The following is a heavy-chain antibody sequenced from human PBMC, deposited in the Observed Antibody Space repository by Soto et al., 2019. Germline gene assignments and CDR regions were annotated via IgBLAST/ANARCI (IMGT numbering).Heavy chain of an antibody. D-gene: IGHD2-21*01. V-gene: IGHV5-10-1*01. Sequence: GESLKISCQASGYDFSTYWISWVRQMPGKGLEWMGRIDPSDFYTNYRPSFQGHVTISVDKSINTVCLQWSSLKASDTAMYYCERHSAVAIHYKHGMDVWGQGTAVTVSS. CDR3: ERHSAVAIHYKHGMDV. CDR1: GYDFSTYW. J-gene: IGHJ6*02. CDR2: IDPSDFYT.